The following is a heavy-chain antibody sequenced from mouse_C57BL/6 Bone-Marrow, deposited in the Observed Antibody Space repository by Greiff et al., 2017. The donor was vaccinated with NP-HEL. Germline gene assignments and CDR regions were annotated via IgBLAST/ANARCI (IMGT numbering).Heavy chain of an antibody. Sequence: QVQLQQSGAELVRPGTSVKVSCKASGYAFTNYLIEWVKQRPGQGLEWIGVINPGSGGTNYNEKFKGKATLTADKASSTADMQLSSLTSEDSAVYFCARSGLPWLAYWGQGTLVTVSA. CDR1: GYAFTNYL. V-gene: IGHV1-54*01. CDR3: ARSGLPWLAY. J-gene: IGHJ3*01. CDR2: INPGSGGT.